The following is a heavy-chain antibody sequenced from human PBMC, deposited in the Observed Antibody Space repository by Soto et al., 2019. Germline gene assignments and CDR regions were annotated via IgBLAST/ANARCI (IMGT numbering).Heavy chain of an antibody. Sequence: QVQLVESGGGVVQPGRSLRLSCAASGFTFSSSGMHWVRQAPGKGLEWVAVTSYDGSSGYYADSVRGRFTISRANSKNTLYLQMNSLRAEDTAGYCCAKSPPEVAGYFDCWGQGTLVTVSS. CDR3: AKSPPEVAGYFDC. CDR1: GFTFSSSG. J-gene: IGHJ4*02. D-gene: IGHD6-19*01. V-gene: IGHV3-30*18. CDR2: TSYDGSSG.